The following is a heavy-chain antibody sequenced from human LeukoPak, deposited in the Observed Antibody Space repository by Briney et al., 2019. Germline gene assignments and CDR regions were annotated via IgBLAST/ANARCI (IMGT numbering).Heavy chain of an antibody. D-gene: IGHD1-26*01. CDR3: ARDYSGGFSGMDV. CDR1: GFTFSSYS. V-gene: IGHV3-48*04. J-gene: IGHJ6*02. CDR2: ISSSSGTK. Sequence: PGGSLRLSCAASGFTFSSYSMNWVRQAPGKGLEWVSFISSSSGTKYYADSVKGRFTISRDNAKNSLYLQMNSLRAEDTALYYCARDYSGGFSGMDVWGQGTMVTVSS.